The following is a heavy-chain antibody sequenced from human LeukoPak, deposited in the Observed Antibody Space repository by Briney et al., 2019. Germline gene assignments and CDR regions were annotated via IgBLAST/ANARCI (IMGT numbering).Heavy chain of an antibody. CDR3: AKDRYGIVVVPAASHFDY. CDR1: GFTFSSYG. J-gene: IGHJ4*02. V-gene: IGHV3-23*01. CDR2: ISGSGGST. D-gene: IGHD2-2*01. Sequence: GGSLRLSCAAPGFTFSSYGMSWVRQAPGKGLEWVSAISGSGGSTYYADSVKGRFTISRDNSKNTLYLQMNSLRAEDTAVYYCAKDRYGIVVVPAASHFDYWGQGTLVTVSS.